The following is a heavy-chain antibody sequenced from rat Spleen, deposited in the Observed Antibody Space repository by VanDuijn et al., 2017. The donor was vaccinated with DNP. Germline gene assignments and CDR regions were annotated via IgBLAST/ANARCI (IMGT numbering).Heavy chain of an antibody. CDR1: GFTFSDYY. V-gene: IGHV5-27*01. CDR2: MSPTTRSS. Sequence: EVQLVESGGDLVQPGRSLKLSCAASGFTFSDYYMAWVRQAPKKGLEWVACMSPTTRSSYYRDSVRGRFTVSRDDSTNTLYLQMDSLRSEDTATYYCTRGGTYYFDYWGQGVMVTVSS. CDR3: TRGGTYYFDY. D-gene: IGHD1-11*01. J-gene: IGHJ2*01.